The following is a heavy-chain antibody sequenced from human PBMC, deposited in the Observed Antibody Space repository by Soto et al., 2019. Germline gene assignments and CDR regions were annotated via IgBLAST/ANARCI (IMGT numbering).Heavy chain of an antibody. V-gene: IGHV1-2*02. CDR2: INPISGGT. CDR1: GYTFTDYY. J-gene: IGHJ4*02. CDR3: ARDSVGYCSRTRCYGQGYFDY. D-gene: IGHD2-2*03. Sequence: ASVKVSCKASGYTFTDYYIHWVRQAPGQGLEWMAWINPISGGTNYAQKFQGRVTMTRDTSITTTYMELSRLTSDDTAVYYCARDSVGYCSRTRCYGQGYFDYWGQGGLVTVSS.